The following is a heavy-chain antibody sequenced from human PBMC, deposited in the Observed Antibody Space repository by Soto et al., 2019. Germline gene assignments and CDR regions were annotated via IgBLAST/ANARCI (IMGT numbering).Heavy chain of an antibody. J-gene: IGHJ6*02. V-gene: IGHV1-3*01. D-gene: IGHD3-3*01. CDR1: GYTFTSYA. CDR2: INAGNGNT. CDR3: ARDFPEQYYDFWSGYHPDGMDV. Sequence: ASVKVSCKASGYTFTSYAMHWVRQAPGQRLEWMGWINAGNGNTKYSQKFQGRVTITRDTSASTAYMELSSLRSEDTAVYYCARDFPEQYYDFWSGYHPDGMDVWGQGTTVTVSS.